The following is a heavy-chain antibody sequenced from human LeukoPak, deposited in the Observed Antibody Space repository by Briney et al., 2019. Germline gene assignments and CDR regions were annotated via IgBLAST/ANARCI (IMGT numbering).Heavy chain of an antibody. CDR3: ASQEEAVWPEPLDY. J-gene: IGHJ4*02. CDR1: GYTFTSYD. V-gene: IGHV1-8*03. D-gene: IGHD1-14*01. Sequence: ASVKVSCKASGYTFTSYDINWVRQATGQGLEWMGWMNPNSGNTGYAQKFQGRVTITRNTSISTAYMELSSLRSEDTAVYYCASQEEAVWPEPLDYWGQGTLVTVSS. CDR2: MNPNSGNT.